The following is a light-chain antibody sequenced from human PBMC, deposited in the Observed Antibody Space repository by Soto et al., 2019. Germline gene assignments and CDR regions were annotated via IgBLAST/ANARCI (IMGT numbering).Light chain of an antibody. Sequence: QSVLTQPPSVSGAPGQMVTISCTGSDSNIGAGYDVHWYQQLPGTAPKLLIYANTNRPSGVPDRFSGSKSGTSASLAITGLQAEDETDYYCQSYDTSLSAVVFGGGTKLTVL. V-gene: IGLV1-40*01. J-gene: IGLJ2*01. CDR3: QSYDTSLSAVV. CDR2: ANT. CDR1: DSNIGAGYD.